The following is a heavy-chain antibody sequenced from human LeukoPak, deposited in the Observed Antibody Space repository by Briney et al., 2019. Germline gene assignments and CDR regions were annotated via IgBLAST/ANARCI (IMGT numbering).Heavy chain of an antibody. CDR1: GFTFSNYW. CDR2: IDENGDAK. Sequence: GGSLRLSCAASGFTFSNYWMHWVRQVPGKGLEWVANIDENGDAKYYVDSVKGRFTISRDNSMNSLFLRMSSLRAEDTAVYYCARLFVYGSGAEAFDYWGQGILVTVSS. J-gene: IGHJ4*02. D-gene: IGHD3-10*01. V-gene: IGHV3-7*01. CDR3: ARLFVYGSGAEAFDY.